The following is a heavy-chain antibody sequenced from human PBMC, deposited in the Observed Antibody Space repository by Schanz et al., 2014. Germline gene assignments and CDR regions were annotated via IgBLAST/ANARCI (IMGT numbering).Heavy chain of an antibody. V-gene: IGHV3-33*08. CDR2: IGYDGSEK. CDR3: ASDYNYFETEAP. Sequence: VQLLESGGTVVQPGGSLRVSCAASGFVFRTFAMYWVRQAPGKGLEWVANIGYDGSEKYYVDSVKGRFTISRDNSRKTLYLQMNSLRAEDTAVYYCASDYNYFETEAPWGQGTLVNGSS. CDR1: GFVFRTFA. D-gene: IGHD3-16*01. J-gene: IGHJ5*02.